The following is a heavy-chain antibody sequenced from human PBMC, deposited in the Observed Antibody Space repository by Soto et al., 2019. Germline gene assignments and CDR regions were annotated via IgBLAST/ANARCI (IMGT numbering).Heavy chain of an antibody. CDR2: ISFDGSRE. CDR1: GFTFSNYG. D-gene: IGHD2-8*01. V-gene: IGHV3-30*18. J-gene: IGHJ5*02. Sequence: GGSLRLSCAASGFTFSNYGMHWVRQTPGKGLEWVAVISFDGSREFYTDSVKGRLTISRDNSKNTLYLQMNSLKTKDTAMYYCAKDPKCCTIGSHFLDNWFDPWGQVTLVTVSS. CDR3: AKDPKCCTIGSHFLDNWFDP.